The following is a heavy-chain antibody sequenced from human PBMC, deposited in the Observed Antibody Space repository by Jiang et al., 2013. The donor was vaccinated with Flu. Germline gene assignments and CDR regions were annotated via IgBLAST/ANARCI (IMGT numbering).Heavy chain of an antibody. CDR1: GGSFSGYY. Sequence: LLKPSETLSLTCAVYGGSFSGYYWSWIRQPPGKGLEWIGEINHSGSTNYNPSLKSRVTISVDTSKNQFSLKLSSVTAADTAVYYCARGLGDDSSGRAYWGQGTLVTVSS. CDR2: INHSGST. V-gene: IGHV4-34*01. D-gene: IGHD3-22*01. J-gene: IGHJ4*02. CDR3: ARGLGDDSSGRAY.